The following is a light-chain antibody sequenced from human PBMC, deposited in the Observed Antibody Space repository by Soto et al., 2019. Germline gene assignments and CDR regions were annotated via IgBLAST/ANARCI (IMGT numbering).Light chain of an antibody. CDR3: QQFGSSSWT. CDR2: GAS. V-gene: IGKV3-20*01. CDR1: QSVSSSY. Sequence: ESVLTQAPGTLSLSPGEKATLSCRASQSVSSSYLAWYQQKPDQAPRLLIYGASSRATGIPDRFSGSGSGTDFTLTVSRLEPEDFAVYYCQQFGSSSWTFGQGTKVDIK. J-gene: IGKJ1*01.